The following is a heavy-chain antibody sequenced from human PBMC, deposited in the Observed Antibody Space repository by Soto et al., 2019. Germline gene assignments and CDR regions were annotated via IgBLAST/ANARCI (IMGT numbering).Heavy chain of an antibody. V-gene: IGHV4-39*02. J-gene: IGHJ4*02. CDR2: ILYSGTT. Sequence: QLRLQESGPGLLRPSETLSLTCNVSGGAISSSSYFWGWVRQPPGKTLEWIAHILYSGTTHYNESPKSRVTISVDTSKNQFSLRLNSVTPADTAVYYCARGGGYYGVLFDYWGQGTLVPVSS. CDR3: ARGGGYYGVLFDY. D-gene: IGHD4-17*01. CDR1: GGAISSSSYF.